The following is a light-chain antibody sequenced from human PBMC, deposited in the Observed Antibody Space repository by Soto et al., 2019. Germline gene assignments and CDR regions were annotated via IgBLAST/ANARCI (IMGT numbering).Light chain of an antibody. CDR2: GAY. J-gene: IGKJ2*01. V-gene: IGKV3D-15*01. CDR3: QQYNNWPPMYT. CDR1: QSVSSN. Sequence: EIVMTQSPATLSVSPGERATLSCRASQSVSSNLAWYQHKPGQAPMLLIYGAYTRATGIPARFSGSGSGTEFTLTISSLQSEDFAVYYCQQYNNWPPMYTFGQGTKLEIK.